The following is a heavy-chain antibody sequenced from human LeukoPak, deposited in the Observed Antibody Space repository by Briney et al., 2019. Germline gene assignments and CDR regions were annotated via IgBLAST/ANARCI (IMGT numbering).Heavy chain of an antibody. J-gene: IGHJ4*02. CDR3: AREDGDYGFDY. CDR2: IWYDGSNK. CDR1: GFTFSSYG. V-gene: IGHV3-33*01. D-gene: IGHD4-17*01. Sequence: GGSLRLSCAASGFTFSSYGMHWVRQAPGKGLEWAAVIWYDGSNKYYADSVKGRFTISRDNSKNTLYLQMNSLRAEDTAVYYCAREDGDYGFDYWGQGTLVTVSS.